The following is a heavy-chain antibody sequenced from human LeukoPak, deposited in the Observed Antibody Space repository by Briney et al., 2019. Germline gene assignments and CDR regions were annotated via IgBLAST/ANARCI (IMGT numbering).Heavy chain of an antibody. CDR1: GYTFTGYY. CDR3: AKDAYSGFSSSYNMDS. D-gene: IGHD5-18*01. J-gene: IGHJ4*02. Sequence: ASVKVSCKASGYTFTGYYMHWVRQAPGQGLEWMGWINPNSGGTNYAQKFQGRVTMTRDTSISTAYMELHSLTSDDTAMYYCAKDAYSGFSSSYNMDSWGQGTLVTVSS. V-gene: IGHV1-2*02. CDR2: INPNSGGT.